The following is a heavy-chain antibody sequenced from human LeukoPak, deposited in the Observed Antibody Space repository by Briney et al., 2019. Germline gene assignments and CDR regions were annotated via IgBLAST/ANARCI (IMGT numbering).Heavy chain of an antibody. CDR3: ARERYDFWSFDY. D-gene: IGHD3-3*01. V-gene: IGHV4-4*09. J-gene: IGHJ4*02. CDR1: GGSFSSYY. Sequence: PSETLSLTCTVSGGSFSSYYWSWIRQPPGKGLEWIGYIYTTGTTSYSPSLKSRVTISLDTSKNQFSLQLSSVTAADTAVYYCARERYDFWSFDYWGQGTLVTFSS. CDR2: IYTTGTT.